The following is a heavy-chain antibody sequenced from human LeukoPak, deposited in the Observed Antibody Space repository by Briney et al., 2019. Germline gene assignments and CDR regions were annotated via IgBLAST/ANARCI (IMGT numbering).Heavy chain of an antibody. V-gene: IGHV1-69*13. J-gene: IGHJ5*02. Sequence: ASVKVSCKASGGTFSSYAISWVRQAPGQGLEWMGGIIPIFGTANYAQKFQGRVTITADESTSTAYMELSSLRSEDTAVYYCARDNSDYYDSSGYCGEPLPLFDPWGQGTLVTVSS. D-gene: IGHD3-22*01. CDR1: GGTFSSYA. CDR3: ARDNSDYYDSSGYCGEPLPLFDP. CDR2: IIPIFGTA.